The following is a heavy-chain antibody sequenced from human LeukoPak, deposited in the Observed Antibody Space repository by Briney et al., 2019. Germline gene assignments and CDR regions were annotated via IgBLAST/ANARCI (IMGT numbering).Heavy chain of an antibody. CDR3: AKDLRGYCSSTSCSAFDY. D-gene: IGHD2-2*01. CDR1: GFTFSSDG. Sequence: PGGSLRLSCAASGFTFSSDGMHWGRQAPRKGLEWVSFIRYDGNNKYYADSVKGRFTISRDNSKNTLYLQMNSLRAEDTAVYYCAKDLRGYCSSTSCSAFDYWGQGTLVTVSS. V-gene: IGHV3-30*02. CDR2: IRYDGNNK. J-gene: IGHJ4*02.